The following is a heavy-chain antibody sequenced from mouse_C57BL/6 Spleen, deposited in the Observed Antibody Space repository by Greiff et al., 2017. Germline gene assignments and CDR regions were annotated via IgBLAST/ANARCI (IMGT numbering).Heavy chain of an antibody. Sequence: QVQLQQPGAELVRPGSSVKLSCKASGYTFTSYWMDWVKQRPGQGLEWIGNIYPSDSETHYNQTFKDKATLTVDKSSSTAYMPLSSLTSEDSAVYYCARRNYHYYAMDYWGQGTSVTVSS. J-gene: IGHJ4*01. CDR2: IYPSDSET. CDR3: ARRNYHYYAMDY. CDR1: GYTFTSYW. V-gene: IGHV1-61*01. D-gene: IGHD2-1*01.